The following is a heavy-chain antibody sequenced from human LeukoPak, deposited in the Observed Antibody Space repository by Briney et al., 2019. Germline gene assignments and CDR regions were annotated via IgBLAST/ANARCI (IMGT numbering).Heavy chain of an antibody. CDR3: ARAINYYYGMDV. V-gene: IGHV1-69*04. Sequence: SVKVSCKASGGTFSSHAISWVRQAPGQGLEWMGRIIPILGIANYAQKFQGRVTITADKSTSTAYMELSSLRSEDTAVYYCARAINYYYGMDVWGQGTTVTVSS. CDR1: GGTFSSHA. CDR2: IIPILGIA. J-gene: IGHJ6*02.